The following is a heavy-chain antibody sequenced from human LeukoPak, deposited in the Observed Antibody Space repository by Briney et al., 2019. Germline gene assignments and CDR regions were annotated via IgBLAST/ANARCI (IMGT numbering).Heavy chain of an antibody. CDR3: ARDVVVNDFWSGYYYYYYYMDV. D-gene: IGHD3-3*01. V-gene: IGHV3-7*01. Sequence: GGSLRLSCAASGFTFSSYWMSWVRQAPGKGLEWEANIKQDGSEKYYVDSVKGRFTISRDNAKNSLYLQMNSLRAEDTAVYYCARDVVVNDFWSGYYYYYYYMDVWGKGTTVTVSS. J-gene: IGHJ6*03. CDR1: GFTFSSYW. CDR2: IKQDGSEK.